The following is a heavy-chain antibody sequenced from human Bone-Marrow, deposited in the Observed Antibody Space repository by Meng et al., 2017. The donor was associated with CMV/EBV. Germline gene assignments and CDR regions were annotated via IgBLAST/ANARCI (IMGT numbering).Heavy chain of an antibody. CDR1: GFTFSYYW. CDR3: ARDKTVRGTLPYFFDL. Sequence: GGSLRLSCAASGFTFSYYWVNWVRQAPGKGLEWVATIKEDGSETYYVDSVKGRFTISRDNAKNSLYMQMNSLRAEDTAVYYCARDKTVRGTLPYFFDLWGQGTLVTVSS. CDR2: IKEDGSET. J-gene: IGHJ4*02. D-gene: IGHD3-16*01. V-gene: IGHV3-7*01.